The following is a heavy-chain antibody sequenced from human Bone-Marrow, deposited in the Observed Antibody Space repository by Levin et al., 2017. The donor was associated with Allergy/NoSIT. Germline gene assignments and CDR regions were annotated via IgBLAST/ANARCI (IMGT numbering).Heavy chain of an antibody. CDR3: AKDLSKDWLGFDY. CDR2: MSHDGSDE. V-gene: IGHV3-30*18. Sequence: GGSLRLSCAAFGFDFSYYGMHWVRQAPGKGLEWVAVMSHDGSDEYYADSVKGRFTISRDNSKNTVFLEMNSLRAEDTAVYYCAKDLSKDWLGFDYWGQGTLVTVSS. CDR1: GFDFSYYG. D-gene: IGHD6-19*01. J-gene: IGHJ4*02.